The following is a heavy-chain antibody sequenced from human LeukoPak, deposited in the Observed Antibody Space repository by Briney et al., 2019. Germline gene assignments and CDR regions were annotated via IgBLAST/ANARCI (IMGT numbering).Heavy chain of an antibody. CDR3: ARGWRYYDSSGYYFDY. Sequence: GGSLRLSCAASGFTVSSNYMSWVRQAPGKGLEWVSVIYSGGSTYYADSVKGRFTISRDNSKNTLYLQMNSLRAEDTAVYYCARGWRYYDSSGYYFDYWGQGTLVTVSS. CDR2: IYSGGST. CDR1: GFTVSSNY. J-gene: IGHJ4*02. D-gene: IGHD3-22*01. V-gene: IGHV3-66*01.